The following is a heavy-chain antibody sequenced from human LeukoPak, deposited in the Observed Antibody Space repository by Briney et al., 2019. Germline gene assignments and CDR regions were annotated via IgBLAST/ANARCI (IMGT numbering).Heavy chain of an antibody. J-gene: IGHJ4*02. V-gene: IGHV4-59*12. CDR2: IHNSATT. Sequence: SETLSLTCTVSGGSLSSYFWSWIRQPPGKGLEWIGYIHNSATTNCNPSLKSRVTISVDTSKNQFSLKLSSVTAADTAVYYCARDSMVRGVPRVKFDYWGQGTLVTVSS. CDR3: ARDSMVRGVPRVKFDY. CDR1: GGSLSSYF. D-gene: IGHD3-10*01.